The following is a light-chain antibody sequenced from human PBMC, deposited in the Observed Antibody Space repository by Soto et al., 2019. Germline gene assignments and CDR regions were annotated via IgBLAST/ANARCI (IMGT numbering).Light chain of an antibody. V-gene: IGKV1-27*01. CDR2: GAS. CDR1: QDISNY. Sequence: DIQMTQSPSSLSASVGDRVTITCWASQDISNYLGWYQQKPGKVPKLLIYGASTLQSGVPSRFSGSGSGTDFTLTISSLQPEDVATYYCQKYNSAPYTFGQGTRLEIK. CDR3: QKYNSAPYT. J-gene: IGKJ2*01.